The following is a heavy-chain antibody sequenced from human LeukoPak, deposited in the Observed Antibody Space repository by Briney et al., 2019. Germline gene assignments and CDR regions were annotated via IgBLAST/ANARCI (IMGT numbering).Heavy chain of an antibody. CDR1: GYTFTDYY. J-gene: IGHJ4*02. V-gene: IGHV1-2*02. CDR3: ARIRGGNNNHFDY. D-gene: IGHD1/OR15-1a*01. CDR2: INPYSGGT. Sequence: GASVKVSCQASGYTFTDYYMHWVRQAPGQGLEWMGWINPYSGGTNYAQNFQGRVTKTRDTSISTGYMELSRLRSDDTAVYYCARIRGGNNNHFDYWGQGTLVTVSS.